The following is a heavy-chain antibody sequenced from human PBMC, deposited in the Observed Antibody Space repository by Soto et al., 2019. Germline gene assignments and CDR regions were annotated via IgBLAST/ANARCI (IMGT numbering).Heavy chain of an antibody. CDR3: ARHRYYGSGVTTDYYYYGMDV. CDR2: IYPGDSDT. Sequence: GESLKISCKGSGYSFTSYWIGWVRQMPGKGLEWMGIIYPGDSDTRYSPSFQGQVTISADKSISTAYLQWSSLKASDTAMYYCARHRYYGSGVTTDYYYYGMDVWGQGTTVTVSS. V-gene: IGHV5-51*01. CDR1: GYSFTSYW. J-gene: IGHJ6*02. D-gene: IGHD3-10*01.